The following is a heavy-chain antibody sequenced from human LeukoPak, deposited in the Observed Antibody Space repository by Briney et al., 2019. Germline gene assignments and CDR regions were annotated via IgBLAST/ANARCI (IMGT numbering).Heavy chain of an antibody. V-gene: IGHV3-23*01. CDR2: ISGSGGST. D-gene: IGHD6-13*01. CDR3: AKGSVAAGTTY. CDR1: GFTFSSYS. Sequence: GGSLRLSCGASGFTFSSYSMNWVRQAPGKGLEWVSVISGSGGSTYYADSVKGRFTISRDNSKNTLSLQMNSLRAEDSAVYFCAKGSVAAGTTYWGQGTLVTVSS. J-gene: IGHJ4*02.